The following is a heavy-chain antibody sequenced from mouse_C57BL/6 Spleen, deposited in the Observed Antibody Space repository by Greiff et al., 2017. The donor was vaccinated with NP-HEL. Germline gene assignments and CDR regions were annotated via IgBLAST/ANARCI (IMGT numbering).Heavy chain of an antibody. CDR2: IYPSDSET. D-gene: IGHD2-4*01. V-gene: IGHV1-61*01. J-gene: IGHJ4*01. CDR3: ARTLGLRRGYYAMDY. CDR1: GYTFTSYW. Sequence: VQLQQPGAELVRPGSSVKLSCKASGYTFTSYWMDWVKQRPGQGLEWIGNIYPSDSETHYNQKFKDKATLTVDKSSSTAYMQLSSLTSEDSAVYYCARTLGLRRGYYAMDYWGQGTSVTVSS.